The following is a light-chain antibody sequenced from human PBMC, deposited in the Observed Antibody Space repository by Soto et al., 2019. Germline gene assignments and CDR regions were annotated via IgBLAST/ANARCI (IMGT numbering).Light chain of an antibody. J-gene: IGLJ3*02. CDR2: EGN. CDR3: CSYAGSGTWV. CDR1: SSDVGNYNL. V-gene: IGLV2-23*01. Sequence: QSVLTQPASVSESPGQSITISCTGTSSDVGNYNLVSWYQHYPGKAPKLLIYEGNERPSGVSNRFSGSKSGNTASLTIFGLQAEDEADYYCCSYAGSGTWVFGGGTKLTVL.